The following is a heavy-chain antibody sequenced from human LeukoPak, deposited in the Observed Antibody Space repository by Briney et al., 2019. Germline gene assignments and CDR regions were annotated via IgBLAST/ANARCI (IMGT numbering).Heavy chain of an antibody. CDR1: GFNFDNFW. Sequence: PGGSLRLSCAASGFNFDNFWMSWVRQAPGKGLEWVANIREDGGKQNYVDSVKGRFTISRDNAKSSVYLQLNSLRADDTATYYCAKDIPGGGDDYWGQGTLVTVSS. D-gene: IGHD2-21*02. CDR2: IREDGGKQ. V-gene: IGHV3-7*01. J-gene: IGHJ4*02. CDR3: AKDIPGGGDDY.